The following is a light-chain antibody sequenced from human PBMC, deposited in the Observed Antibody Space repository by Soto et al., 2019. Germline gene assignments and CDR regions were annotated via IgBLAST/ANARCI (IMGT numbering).Light chain of an antibody. J-gene: IGKJ1*01. CDR1: QSVSSTS. CDR3: QQYDGSPPWT. V-gene: IGKV3-20*01. CDR2: GAS. Sequence: XIVLTQSPGTLSFSPGERATLSCRASQSVSSTSLAWYQQKPGQAPRLLICGASNRATGIPDRFSGSGSGTDFTLTISRLEPEDFAVYYCQQYDGSPPWTFGLGTKVDIK.